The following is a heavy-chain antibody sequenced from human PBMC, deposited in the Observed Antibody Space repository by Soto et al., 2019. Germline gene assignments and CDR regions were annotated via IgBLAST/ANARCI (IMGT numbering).Heavy chain of an antibody. D-gene: IGHD6-19*01. J-gene: IGHJ4*02. CDR2: ISGSGGST. Sequence: GSLRLSCAASGFTFSSYAMSWVRQAPGKGLEWVSAISGSGGSTYYADSVKGRFTISRDNSKNTLYLQMNSLRAEDTAVYYCAKAFSIAVAGTNFDYWGQGTLVTVSS. CDR1: GFTFSSYA. CDR3: AKAFSIAVAGTNFDY. V-gene: IGHV3-23*01.